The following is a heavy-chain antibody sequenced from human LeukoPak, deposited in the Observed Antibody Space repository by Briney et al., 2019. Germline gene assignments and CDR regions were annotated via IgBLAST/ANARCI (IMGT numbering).Heavy chain of an antibody. J-gene: IGHJ3*02. CDR2: INSDGSST. CDR3: ARTVAGKGNAFDI. CDR1: GFSFGSYW. D-gene: IGHD6-19*01. V-gene: IGHV3-74*01. Sequence: GGSLRLSCAASGFSFGSYWMHWVRQAPGKGLVRVSRINSDGSSTNYADSVEGRFTISRDNAKNTLYLQMNSLRAEDTAVYYCARTVAGKGNAFDIWGQGTMVTVS.